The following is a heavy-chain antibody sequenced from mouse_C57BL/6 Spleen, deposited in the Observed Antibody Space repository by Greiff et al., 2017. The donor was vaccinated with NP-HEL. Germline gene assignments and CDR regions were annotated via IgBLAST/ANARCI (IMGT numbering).Heavy chain of an antibody. Sequence: QVQLQQPGAELVKPGASVKLSCKASGYTFTSYWMHWVKQRPGQGLEWIGMIHPNSGSTNDNEKFKSKATLTVDKSSSTAYMQLSSLTSEDSAVYYCARQNWERAMDYWGQGTSVTVSS. CDR2: IHPNSGST. V-gene: IGHV1-64*01. CDR3: ARQNWERAMDY. D-gene: IGHD4-1*01. CDR1: GYTFTSYW. J-gene: IGHJ4*01.